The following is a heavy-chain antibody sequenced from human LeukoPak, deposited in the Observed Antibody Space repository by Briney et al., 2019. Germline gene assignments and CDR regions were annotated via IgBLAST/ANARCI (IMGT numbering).Heavy chain of an antibody. CDR3: TRSGDGVFDT. J-gene: IGHJ3*02. Sequence: GGSLRLSCAASGFTFSLYAMNWVRQTPEKGLEWVSHISYNSAATFYADSVKGRFTISRDNARNLVYLQMNSLRVEDTAMYYCTRSGDGVFDTWGQGTLVTVSS. D-gene: IGHD3-10*01. CDR1: GFTFSLYA. CDR2: ISYNSAAT. V-gene: IGHV3-48*04.